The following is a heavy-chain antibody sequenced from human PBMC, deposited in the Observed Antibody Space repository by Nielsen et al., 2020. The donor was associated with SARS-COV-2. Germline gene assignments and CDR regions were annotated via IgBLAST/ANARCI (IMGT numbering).Heavy chain of an antibody. D-gene: IGHD2-15*01. V-gene: IGHV3-74*01. J-gene: IGHJ2*01. CDR3: ARDAYCSGGSCDWYFDL. CDR2: ILSDGSTI. CDR1: GFTFSSYW. Sequence: GESLKISCAASGFTFSSYWMHWVRQAPGKGLVWVSHILSDGSTINYADSVRGRFTISRDNAKNTLYLQMNSLRAEDTAIYYCARDAYCSGGSCDWYFDLWGRGTLVTVSS.